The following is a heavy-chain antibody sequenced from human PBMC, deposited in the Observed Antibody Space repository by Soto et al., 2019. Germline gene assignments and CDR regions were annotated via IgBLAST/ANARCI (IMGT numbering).Heavy chain of an antibody. CDR1: GYSFTSYW. Sequence: GESLKISCKGSGYSFTSYWIGWVRQMPGKGLEWMGIIYPGDSDTRYSPSFQGQVTISADKSISTAYLQWSSLKASDTAMYYCARQADTAMVPSKGYFAYWGQGTLVTVSS. V-gene: IGHV5-51*01. CDR2: IYPGDSDT. D-gene: IGHD5-18*01. J-gene: IGHJ4*02. CDR3: ARQADTAMVPSKGYFAY.